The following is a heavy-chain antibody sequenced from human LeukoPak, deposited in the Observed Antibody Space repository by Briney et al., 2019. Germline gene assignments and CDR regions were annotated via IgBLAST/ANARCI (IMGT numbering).Heavy chain of an antibody. CDR1: GYTFTGYF. CDR2: INPNGGGT. CDR3: VGTHPLSDAFDI. V-gene: IGHV1-2*02. Sequence: ASVKVSCKASGYTFTGYFIQWVRQAPGQGLEWMGWINPNGGGTNFAQKFQDRVTMTRDTSISTAYMELSRLRSDDTAVYYCVGTHPLSDAFDIWGQGTMVTVSS. J-gene: IGHJ3*02.